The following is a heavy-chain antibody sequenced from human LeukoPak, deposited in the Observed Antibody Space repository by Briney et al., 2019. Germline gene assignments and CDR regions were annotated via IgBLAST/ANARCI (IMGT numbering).Heavy chain of an antibody. CDR2: IYYSGST. Sequence: SQTLSLTCTVSGGSISSGGYYWSWIRQHPGKGLEWIGYIYYSGSTYYNPSLKSRVTISVDTSKNQFSLKLSSVTAADTAVYYCARVQDYGGNSIAFDIWGQGTMVTVPS. CDR3: ARVQDYGGNSIAFDI. J-gene: IGHJ3*02. CDR1: GGSISSGGYY. D-gene: IGHD4-17*01. V-gene: IGHV4-31*03.